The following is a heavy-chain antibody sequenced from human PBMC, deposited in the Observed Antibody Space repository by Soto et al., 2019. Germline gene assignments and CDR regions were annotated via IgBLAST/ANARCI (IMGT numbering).Heavy chain of an antibody. Sequence: QAQLEQSGGEVKKPGSSVKVSCKASRVAFSKFIVTWVRQAPGLGLEWVGGMIPIFGTANYAQKFQGRVTINADESTSTSYMEVNNLRSEDTAVYYCAKVRYSSPMGYYYGMDVWGQGTTVTVSS. J-gene: IGHJ6*02. V-gene: IGHV1-69*01. CDR1: RVAFSKFI. CDR3: AKVRYSSPMGYYYGMDV. D-gene: IGHD6-19*01. CDR2: MIPIFGTA.